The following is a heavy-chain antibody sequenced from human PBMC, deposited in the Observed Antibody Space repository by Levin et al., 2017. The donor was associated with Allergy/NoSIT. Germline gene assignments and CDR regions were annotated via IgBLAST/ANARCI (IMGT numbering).Heavy chain of an antibody. J-gene: IGHJ6*02. CDR2: IRGRAFGGTT. CDR3: TQPHNNNYESGYVRGLGAPWSG. Sequence: GGSLRLSCSASGFTSGDHAMSWFRQAPGKGLEWVGFIRGRAFGGTTEYAASVKGRFTISRDDSNGIAYLQMNSLKTEDTAVYYCTQPHNNNYESGYVRGLGAPWSGWGQGTTVTVSS. V-gene: IGHV3-49*03. D-gene: IGHD4-11*01. CDR1: GFTSGDHA.